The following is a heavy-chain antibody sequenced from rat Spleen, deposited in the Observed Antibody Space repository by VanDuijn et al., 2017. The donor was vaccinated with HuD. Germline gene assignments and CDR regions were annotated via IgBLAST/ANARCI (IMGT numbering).Heavy chain of an antibody. D-gene: IGHD2-5*01. CDR1: GFSLISNS. Sequence: VQLKESGPGLVQPSQTLSLTCTVSGFSLISNSVHWVRQPPTKGLEWVASISVGGGNSYYRDSVKGRFTISRDTAQNILYLQMNSPRSEDTATYYCTRGGYFRYWGQGVMVTVSS. V-gene: IGHV5S13*01. J-gene: IGHJ2*01. CDR2: ISVGGGNS. CDR3: TRGGYFRY.